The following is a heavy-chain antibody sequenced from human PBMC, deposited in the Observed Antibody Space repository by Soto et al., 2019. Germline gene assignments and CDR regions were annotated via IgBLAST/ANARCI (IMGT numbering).Heavy chain of an antibody. CDR2: ISYDGSNK. Sequence: GGSLRLSCAASGFTFSSYGMHWVRQAPGKGLEWVAVISYDGSNKYYADSVKGRFTISRDNSKNTLYLQMNSLRAEDTAVYYCAKDVEEAVAGPYYYYYGMDVWGQGTTVTVSS. CDR1: GFTFSSYG. D-gene: IGHD6-19*01. CDR3: AKDVEEAVAGPYYYYYGMDV. J-gene: IGHJ6*02. V-gene: IGHV3-30*18.